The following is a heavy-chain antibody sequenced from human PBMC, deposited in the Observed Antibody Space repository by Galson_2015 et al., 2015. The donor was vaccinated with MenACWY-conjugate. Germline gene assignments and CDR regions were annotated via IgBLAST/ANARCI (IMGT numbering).Heavy chain of an antibody. V-gene: IGHV3-74*01. D-gene: IGHD1-26*01. Sequence: SLRLSCAASGFTFSTYWMHWVRQAPGKGLVWVSRINSDGRSTSYADSVKGRFTISRDNAKNTLYLQMNSRRAEDTAVYYCARLGGNYRTTSHFDYWGQGTLVTVSS. CDR3: ARLGGNYRTTSHFDY. CDR1: GFTFSTYW. J-gene: IGHJ4*02. CDR2: INSDGRST.